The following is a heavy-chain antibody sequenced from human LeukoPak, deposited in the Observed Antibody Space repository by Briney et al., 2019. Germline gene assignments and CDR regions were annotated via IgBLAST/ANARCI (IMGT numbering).Heavy chain of an antibody. CDR1: GYTFTSYD. Sequence: ASVKVSCKASGYTFTSYDINWVRQATGLGLEWMGWMNPNSGNTGYAQKFQGRVTITRNTSISTAYMELSSLRSEDTAVYYCAGLAYCSSTSCYGFDPWGQGTLVTVSS. CDR2: MNPNSGNT. D-gene: IGHD2-2*01. CDR3: AGLAYCSSTSCYGFDP. V-gene: IGHV1-8*03. J-gene: IGHJ5*02.